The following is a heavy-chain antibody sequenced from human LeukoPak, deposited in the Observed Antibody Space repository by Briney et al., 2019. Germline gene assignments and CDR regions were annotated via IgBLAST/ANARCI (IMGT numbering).Heavy chain of an antibody. V-gene: IGHV4-38-2*01. D-gene: IGHD4-17*01. CDR1: GYSISSGYY. Sequence: SETLSLTCAVSGYSISSGYYWGWIQQPPGKGLEWIGSIYHSGRTFCNPSLKSRVTISVDTSKNQFSLKVTSVTAADTAVYYCARPAYGDHLWPWGQGTLVTVSS. CDR2: IYHSGRT. CDR3: ARPAYGDHLWP. J-gene: IGHJ5*02.